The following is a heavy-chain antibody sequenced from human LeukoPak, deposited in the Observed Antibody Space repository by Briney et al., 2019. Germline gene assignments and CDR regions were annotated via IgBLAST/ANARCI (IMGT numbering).Heavy chain of an antibody. D-gene: IGHD1-26*01. CDR1: GGTFSSYA. J-gene: IGHJ3*02. CDR2: IIPIFGTA. CDR3: ARGTRSGSYWKAWRFDI. V-gene: IGHV1-69*13. Sequence: SVKVSCKASGGTFSSYAISWVRQAPGQGLEWMGRIIPIFGTANYAQKFQGRVTITADESTSTAYMELSSLRSEDTAVYYCARGTRSGSYWKAWRFDIWGQGTMVTVSS.